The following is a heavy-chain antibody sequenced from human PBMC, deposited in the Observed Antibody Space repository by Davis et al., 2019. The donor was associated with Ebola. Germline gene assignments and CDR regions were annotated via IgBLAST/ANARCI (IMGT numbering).Heavy chain of an antibody. V-gene: IGHV3-53*01. Sequence: GESLKISCAASGFIVSDKYMSWVRQAPGKGLEWVSTISGGTTYYADSVKGRFTISRDNSKNSLSLQMNSLRAEDTAVYYCVRDPALVVTGGGWFFGLWGRGTLVTVSS. CDR3: VRDPALVVTGGGWFFGL. CDR2: ISGGTT. CDR1: GFIVSDKY. J-gene: IGHJ2*01. D-gene: IGHD2-21*02.